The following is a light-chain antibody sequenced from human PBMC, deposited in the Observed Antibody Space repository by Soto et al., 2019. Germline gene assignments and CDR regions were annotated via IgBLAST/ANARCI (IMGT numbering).Light chain of an antibody. J-gene: IGKJ2*01. V-gene: IGKV3-20*01. Sequence: EIVLTQSLGTLSLSPGERATHSCRASQSVNGNYLTWYQQKPGRAPRLLIYGASSRATGIPDRFSGSGSGTDFTLTISRLEPEDFAVYYCQQYGSSFRYTFGQGTKLEIK. CDR2: GAS. CDR3: QQYGSSFRYT. CDR1: QSVNGNY.